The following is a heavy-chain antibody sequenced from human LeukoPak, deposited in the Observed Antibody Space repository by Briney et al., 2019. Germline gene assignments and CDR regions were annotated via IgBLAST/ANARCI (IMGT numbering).Heavy chain of an antibody. CDR3: ARDLIDSYGRGGIDY. CDR1: GYTFTDYY. CDR2: INPNSGGT. D-gene: IGHD5-18*01. Sequence: ASVKVSCRASGYTFTDYYLHWVRQAPGQGLEWMGWINPNSGGTNYAQKFQGRVTMTRDTSISTAYMELSRLRSDDTAVYYCARDLIDSYGRGGIDYWGQGTLVTVSS. V-gene: IGHV1-2*02. J-gene: IGHJ4*02.